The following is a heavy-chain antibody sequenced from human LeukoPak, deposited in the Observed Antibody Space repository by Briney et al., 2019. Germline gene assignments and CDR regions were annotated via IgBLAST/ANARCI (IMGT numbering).Heavy chain of an antibody. D-gene: IGHD3-22*01. V-gene: IGHV4-61*08. Sequence: KASETLSLTCTVSGNSISSGDYYWSWIRQPPGKGLEWIAYVYDNGDTRYHPSFTGRVSISVDLSRNQFSLRLTSVLAADTADYFCARLSDYDVDRSHYMDVWGKGTTVTVSS. CDR3: ARLSDYDVDRSHYMDV. CDR2: VYDNGDT. J-gene: IGHJ6*03. CDR1: GNSISSGDYY.